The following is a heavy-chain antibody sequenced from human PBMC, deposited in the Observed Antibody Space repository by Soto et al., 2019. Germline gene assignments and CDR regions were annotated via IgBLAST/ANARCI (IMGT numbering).Heavy chain of an antibody. J-gene: IGHJ4*02. CDR2: ISSSSSYT. D-gene: IGHD6-13*01. CDR3: ARASYSSSWYGLLFGY. CDR1: GFTFSDYY. V-gene: IGHV3-11*06. Sequence: PGGSLRLSCAASGFTFSDYYMSWIRQAPGKGLEWVSYISSSSSYTNYADSVKGRFTISRDNAKNSLYLQMNSLRAEDTAVYYCARASYSSSWYGLLFGYWGQGTLVTVSS.